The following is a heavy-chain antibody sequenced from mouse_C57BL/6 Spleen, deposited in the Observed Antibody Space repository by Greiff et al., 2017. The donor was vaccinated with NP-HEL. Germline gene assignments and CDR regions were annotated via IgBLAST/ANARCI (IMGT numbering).Heavy chain of an antibody. Sequence: VQLQQSGAELVRPGASVKLSCTASGFNIKDDYMHWVKQRPEQGLEWIGWIDPENGDTEYASKFQGKATITADTSSNTAYLQLSSLTSEDTAVYYCTKTAQAHYCDYWGQGTTLTVSS. CDR1: GFNIKDDY. D-gene: IGHD3-2*02. V-gene: IGHV14-4*01. CDR3: TKTAQAHYCDY. CDR2: IDPENGDT. J-gene: IGHJ2*01.